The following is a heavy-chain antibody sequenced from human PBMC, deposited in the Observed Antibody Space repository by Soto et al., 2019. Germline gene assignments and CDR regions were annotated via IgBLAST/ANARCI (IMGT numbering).Heavy chain of an antibody. J-gene: IGHJ3*02. Sequence: LRLSCAASGFTFSTYVMHLVRQAPGKGLEWVALISEDGGKKYYADSVKGRFTISRDNSKDLLYLQMNSLRAEDTAVYYCAKPLGSGYADAFNMWGRGTMVTVSS. CDR1: GFTFSTYV. CDR3: AKPLGSGYADAFNM. CDR2: ISEDGGKK. D-gene: IGHD3-3*01. V-gene: IGHV3-30*18.